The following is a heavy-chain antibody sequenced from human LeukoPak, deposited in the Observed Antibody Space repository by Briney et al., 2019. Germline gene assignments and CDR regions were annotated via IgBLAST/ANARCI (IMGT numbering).Heavy chain of an antibody. J-gene: IGHJ5*02. CDR3: ARGTTGYNWFDP. D-gene: IGHD4-11*01. CDR1: GHSISSAYY. CDR2: IYHSGST. V-gene: IGHV4-38-2*02. Sequence: SETLSLTCTVSGHSISSAYYWGWTRPPPGKGLEWIGSIYHSGSTYYSPSLKSRVTISVDTSKNQFSMNLNSVTAADTAVYYCARGTTGYNWFDPWGQGTLVTVSS.